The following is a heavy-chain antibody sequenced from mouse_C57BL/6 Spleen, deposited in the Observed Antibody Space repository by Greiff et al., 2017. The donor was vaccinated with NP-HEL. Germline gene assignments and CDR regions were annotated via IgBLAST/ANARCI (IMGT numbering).Heavy chain of an antibody. J-gene: IGHJ3*01. V-gene: IGHV1-43*01. D-gene: IGHD2-5*01. CDR3: ARDSTLFAY. CDR1: GYSFTGYY. CDR2: INPSTGGT. Sequence: VQLQQSGPELVKPGASVKISCKASGYSFTGYYMHWVKQSSEKSLEWIGEINPSTGGTSYNQKFKGKATLTVDKSSSTAYMQLKSLTSEDSAVYYCARDSTLFAYWGQGTLVTVSA.